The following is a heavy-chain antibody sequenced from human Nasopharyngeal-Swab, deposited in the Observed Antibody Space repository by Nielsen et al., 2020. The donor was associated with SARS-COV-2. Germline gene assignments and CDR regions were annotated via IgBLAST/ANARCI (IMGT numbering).Heavy chain of an antibody. V-gene: IGHV3-48*01. J-gene: IGHJ4*02. CDR2: ISSSSSTI. D-gene: IGHD5-18*01. Sequence: GESLKISCAASGFTFSSYSMNWVRQAPGKGLEWVSYISSSSSTIYYADSVKGRFTISRDNSKNTLYLQMNSLRAEDTAVYYCAREGGRYSYGQAFDYWGQGTLVTVSS. CDR1: GFTFSSYS. CDR3: AREGGRYSYGQAFDY.